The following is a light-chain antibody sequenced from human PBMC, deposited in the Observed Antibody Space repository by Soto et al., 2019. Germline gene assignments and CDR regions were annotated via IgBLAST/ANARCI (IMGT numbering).Light chain of an antibody. Sequence: EIVLTQSPGTLSLSPGDGATLSCRASQSVSTNYLAWLQQKPGQAPRLLIYGAHIRAIGIADRFRGSGSGTDFTLTISRLEPEDFAVYYCQQYHSLPRTFGQGTKVEIK. V-gene: IGKV3-20*01. CDR3: QQYHSLPRT. CDR1: QSVSTNY. J-gene: IGKJ1*01. CDR2: GAH.